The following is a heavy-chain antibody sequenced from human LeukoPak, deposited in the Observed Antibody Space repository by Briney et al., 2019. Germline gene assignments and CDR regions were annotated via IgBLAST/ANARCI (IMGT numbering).Heavy chain of an antibody. CDR1: GGTFSSYA. Sequence: SVKVSCKASGGTFSSYAISWVRQAPGQGLEWMGRIIPILGIANYAQKSQGRVTITADKSTSTAYMELSSLRSEDTAVYYCARDFLTRRIPSEIRYFDYWGQGAMVTVSS. V-gene: IGHV1-69*04. CDR2: IIPILGIA. J-gene: IGHJ4*03. D-gene: IGHD5-18*01. CDR3: ARDFLTRRIPSEIRYFDY.